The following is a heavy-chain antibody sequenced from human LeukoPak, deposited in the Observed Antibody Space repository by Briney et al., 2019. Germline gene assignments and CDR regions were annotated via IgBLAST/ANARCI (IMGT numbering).Heavy chain of an antibody. J-gene: IGHJ3*02. CDR2: IYSGDST. CDR1: GFTVSNNY. V-gene: IGHV3-66*01. D-gene: IGHD5-12*01. CDR3: ARGPYTGYDNAFDI. Sequence: GGSLRLSCAASGFTVSNNYMTWVRQAPGKGLEWVSIIYSGDSTYYADSVKGRFSISRDNSKNTLYLQMKSLRAEDTAVYYCARGPYTGYDNAFDIWGQGTMVIVSS.